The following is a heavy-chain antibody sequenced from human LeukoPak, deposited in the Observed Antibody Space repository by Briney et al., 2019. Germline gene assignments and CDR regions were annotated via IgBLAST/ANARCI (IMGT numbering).Heavy chain of an antibody. J-gene: IGHJ4*02. Sequence: GGSPRLSCAASGFTFNNYAMSWVRQAPEKGLDWVSVISGSAHKIRYADSVKGRFTISRDNSENIVYLQMNNLRVEDTAVYYCAGRPTGYSSGYIHWGQGTLVTVSS. V-gene: IGHV3-23*01. CDR1: GFTFNNYA. D-gene: IGHD5-18*01. CDR3: AGRPTGYSSGYIH. CDR2: ISGSAHKI.